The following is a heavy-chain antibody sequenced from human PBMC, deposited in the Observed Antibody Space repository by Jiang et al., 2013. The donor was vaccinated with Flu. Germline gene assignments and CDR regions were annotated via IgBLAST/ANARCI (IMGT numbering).Heavy chain of an antibody. V-gene: IGHV5-10-1*01. CDR2: IDPSDSYS. CDR1: GYSFTSFW. D-gene: IGHD6-19*01. CDR3: ARHMSTSSGWDY. J-gene: IGHJ4*02. Sequence: GAEVKKPGESLRISCKVSGYSFTSFWISWVRQRPGKGLEWMGRIDPSDSYSNNSPSFQGHVTISRDTSISTVYLQWSSLKASDTAIYYCARHMSTSSGWDYWGQGTLVTVSS.